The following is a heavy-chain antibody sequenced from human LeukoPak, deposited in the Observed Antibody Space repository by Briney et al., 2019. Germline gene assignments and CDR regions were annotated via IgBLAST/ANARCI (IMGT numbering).Heavy chain of an antibody. CDR3: AREDGVVVPAAIRYYYYMDV. V-gene: IGHV3-7*01. CDR2: IKQDGSEK. CDR1: GFTFSSYW. Sequence: GGSLRLSCAASGFTFSSYWMSWVRQAPGKGLEWVANIKQDGSEKYYVDSVKGRFTISRDNAKNSLYLQMNSLRAEDTAVYYCAREDGVVVPAAIRYYYYMDVWGKGTTVTVSS. J-gene: IGHJ6*03. D-gene: IGHD2-2*01.